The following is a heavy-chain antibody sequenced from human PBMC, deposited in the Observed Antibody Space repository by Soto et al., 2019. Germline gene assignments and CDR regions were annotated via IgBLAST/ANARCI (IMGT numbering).Heavy chain of an antibody. D-gene: IGHD5-12*01. V-gene: IGHV3-30*18. CDR2: MAYDGSNE. CDR1: GFTFSSFG. CDR3: AKNTVGLSRYYYYGMDV. J-gene: IGHJ6*02. Sequence: PGGSLRLSCAASGFTFSSFGIHWVRQAPGKGLEWVAVMAYDGSNEYCADSVRGRFTISRDNSKSTVYLQMNSLRPEDTAVYYCAKNTVGLSRYYYYGMDVWGQGTTVTVSS.